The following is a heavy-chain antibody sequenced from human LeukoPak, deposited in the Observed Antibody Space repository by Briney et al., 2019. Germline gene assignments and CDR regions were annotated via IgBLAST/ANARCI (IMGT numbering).Heavy chain of an antibody. CDR2: ISAYNGNT. V-gene: IGHV1-18*01. D-gene: IGHD6-19*01. Sequence: GASVKVSCKASGYTFTSYAMNWVRQAPGQGLEWMGWISAYNGNTNYAQKLQGRVTMTTDTSTSTAYMELRSLRSDDAAVYYCASSGVGPIAVAYVWGQGTTVTVSS. J-gene: IGHJ6*02. CDR3: ASSGVGPIAVAYV. CDR1: GYTFTSYA.